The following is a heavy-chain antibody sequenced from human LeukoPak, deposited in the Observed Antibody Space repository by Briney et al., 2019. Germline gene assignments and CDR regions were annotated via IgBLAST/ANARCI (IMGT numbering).Heavy chain of an antibody. CDR1: GGSISSYY. V-gene: IGHV4-59*01. D-gene: IGHD5-18*01. Sequence: PSETLCLTCTVSGGSISSYYWSWIRQPPGKGLEWIGYIYYSGSTNYNPSLKSRVTISVDTSKNQFSLKLSSVTAADTAVYYCARVTGGYSYGPHWFDPWGQGTLVTVSS. J-gene: IGHJ5*02. CDR3: ARVTGGYSYGPHWFDP. CDR2: IYYSGST.